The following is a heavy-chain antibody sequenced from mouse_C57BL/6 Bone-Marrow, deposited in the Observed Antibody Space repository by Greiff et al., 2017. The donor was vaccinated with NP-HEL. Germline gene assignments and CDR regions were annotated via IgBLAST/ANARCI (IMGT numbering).Heavy chain of an antibody. J-gene: IGHJ4*01. D-gene: IGHD1-1*01. CDR1: GYAFTNYL. Sequence: VNVVESGAELVRPGTSVKVSCKASGYAFTNYLIEWVKQRPGQGLEWIGVINPGSGGTNYNEKFKGKATLTADKSSSTAYMQLSSLTSEDSAVCFGARESSYDAMDYWGQGTSVTVSS. V-gene: IGHV1-54*01. CDR2: INPGSGGT. CDR3: ARESSYDAMDY.